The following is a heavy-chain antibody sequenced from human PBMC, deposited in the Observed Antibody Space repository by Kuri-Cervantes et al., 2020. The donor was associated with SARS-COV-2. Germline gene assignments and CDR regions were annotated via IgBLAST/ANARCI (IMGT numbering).Heavy chain of an antibody. J-gene: IGHJ4*02. CDR2: INSDGSST. Sequence: LSLTCAASGFTFSSYWMRWVRQAPGKGLVWVSRINSDGSSTSYADSVKGRFTISRDNAKNTLYLQMNSLRAEDTAVYYCATQGTIYYYDTLWGQGTLVTVSS. CDR1: GFTFSSYW. D-gene: IGHD3-22*01. CDR3: ATQGTIYYYDTL. V-gene: IGHV3-74*01.